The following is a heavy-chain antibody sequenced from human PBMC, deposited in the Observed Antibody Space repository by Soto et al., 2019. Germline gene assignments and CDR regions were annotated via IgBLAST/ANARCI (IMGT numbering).Heavy chain of an antibody. J-gene: IGHJ4*02. D-gene: IGHD2-15*01. CDR2: IYYSGST. CDR3: ARADCSGGSCYPY. CDR1: GGSISSGDYY. Sequence: QVQLQESGPGLVKPSQTLSLTCTVSGGSISSGDYYWSWIRQPPGKGLEWIGYIYYSGSTYYNPSLKSRVTISVDTAKNQFSLKLSSVTAADTAVYYCARADCSGGSCYPYWGQGTLVTVSS. V-gene: IGHV4-30-4*01.